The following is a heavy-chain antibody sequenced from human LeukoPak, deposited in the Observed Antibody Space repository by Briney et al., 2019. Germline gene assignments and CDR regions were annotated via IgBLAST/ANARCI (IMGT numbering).Heavy chain of an antibody. V-gene: IGHV4-61*08. CDR1: GASVSSDGFW. CDR3: ARGWGYFDD. J-gene: IGHJ4*02. D-gene: IGHD6-19*01. CDR2: LYYSGST. Sequence: SETLSLTCAVSGASVSSDGFWWNWVRQPPGKGLEWIGYLYYSGSTNYNPSLKSRVTISVDTSKNQCSLNLSSVTAADTAVYYCARGWGYFDDWGQGTLVTVSS.